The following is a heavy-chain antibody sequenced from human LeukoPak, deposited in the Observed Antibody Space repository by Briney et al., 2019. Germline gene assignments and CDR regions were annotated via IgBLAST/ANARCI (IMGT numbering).Heavy chain of an antibody. Sequence: GASVKVSCKASGYTFTSYAMNWVRQAPGQGLEWMGWINTNTGNPTYAQGFTGRFVFSLDISVSTAYLQISSLKAEDTAVYYCAGTYDYGDYGYYYYGMDVWGQGTTVTVSS. CDR1: GYTFTSYA. CDR3: AGTYDYGDYGYYYYGMDV. V-gene: IGHV7-4-1*02. D-gene: IGHD4-17*01. CDR2: INTNTGNP. J-gene: IGHJ6*02.